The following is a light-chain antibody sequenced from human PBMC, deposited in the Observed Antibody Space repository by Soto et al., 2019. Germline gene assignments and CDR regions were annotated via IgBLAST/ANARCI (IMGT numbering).Light chain of an antibody. CDR1: QDIGGR. CDR3: LKVYSFPRK. Sequence: DIQMTPSPSSVSASVLYIITITFRASQDIGGRLAWFQQKPGKAPQYLIQAASILQSGVPSRFSGSGSGTEFILTINNLQPEDFASYFCLKVYSFPRKFGLGTKVDIK. V-gene: IGKV1-12*01. J-gene: IGKJ1*01. CDR2: AAS.